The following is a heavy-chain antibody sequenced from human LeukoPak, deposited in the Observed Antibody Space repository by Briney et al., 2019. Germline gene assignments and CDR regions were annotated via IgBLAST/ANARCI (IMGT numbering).Heavy chain of an antibody. D-gene: IGHD3-9*01. Sequence: GGCLRLSCAASGFTFSSYSMNWVRQAPGKGLEWVSSISSSSSYIYYADSVKGRFTISRDNAKNSLYLQMNSLRAEDTAVYYCARGGYDILTGRETDYWGQGTLVTVSS. CDR3: ARGGYDILTGRETDY. CDR2: ISSSSSYI. CDR1: GFTFSSYS. J-gene: IGHJ4*02. V-gene: IGHV3-21*01.